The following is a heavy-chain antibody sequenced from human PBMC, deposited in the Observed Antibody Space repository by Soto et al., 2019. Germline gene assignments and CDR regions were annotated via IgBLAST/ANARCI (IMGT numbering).Heavy chain of an antibody. CDR3: ARGGRGSTSGRRYNWFDP. J-gene: IGHJ5*02. V-gene: IGHV4-34*01. Sequence: PSGTVSHTGAFDGGSFSGYCWSWIRQPPGKGLGWIGEVSHSGSTTYSPSLKSRFTISVDTSKNQFSLTLSSVTAADTAVYYCARGGRGSTSGRRYNWFDPWGQGTLVTVSS. D-gene: IGHD2-2*01. CDR2: VSHSGST. CDR1: GGSFSGYC.